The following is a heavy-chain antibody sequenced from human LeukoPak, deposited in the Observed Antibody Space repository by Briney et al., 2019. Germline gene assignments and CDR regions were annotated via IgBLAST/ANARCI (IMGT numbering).Heavy chain of an antibody. CDR3: AKYRKVRPTEALDY. CDR2: ISGSGGDT. D-gene: IGHD1-14*01. Sequence: PGGSLRLSCAASGFTFSSYAMSWVHQAPGKGLEWVSAISGSGGDTYYADSVKGRFTISRDNSKNTLYLQMNSLRAEETAVYYCAKYRKVRPTEALDYWGQGTLVTVSS. CDR1: GFTFSSYA. J-gene: IGHJ4*02. V-gene: IGHV3-23*01.